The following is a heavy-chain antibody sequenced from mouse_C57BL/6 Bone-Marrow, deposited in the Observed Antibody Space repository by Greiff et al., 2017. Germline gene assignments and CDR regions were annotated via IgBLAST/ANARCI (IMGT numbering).Heavy chain of an antibody. CDR2: IHPDSGST. Sequence: QVQLQQSGAELVKPGASVKLSCKASGYTFTSSWMNWVKQRPGQGLEWIGLIHPDSGSTNYNEKFKSKATLTVDKSSSTAYMQLSSLTSEDSAVYYCARWDGRSVYYAMDYWGQGTSVTVSS. CDR3: ARWDGRSVYYAMDY. J-gene: IGHJ4*01. CDR1: GYTFTSSW. V-gene: IGHV1-64*01. D-gene: IGHD2-3*01.